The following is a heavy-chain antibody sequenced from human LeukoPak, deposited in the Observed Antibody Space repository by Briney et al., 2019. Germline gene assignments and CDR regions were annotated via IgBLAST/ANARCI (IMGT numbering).Heavy chain of an antibody. D-gene: IGHD3-22*01. Sequence: PGRSLRLSCAASGFTFSSYGMHWVRQAPGKGLEWVAVIPYDGSNKYYADSVKGRFTISRDNSKNTLYLQMNSLRAEDTAVYYCAKEYYYDSSGYFDYWGQGTLVTVSS. J-gene: IGHJ4*02. V-gene: IGHV3-30*18. CDR2: IPYDGSNK. CDR3: AKEYYYDSSGYFDY. CDR1: GFTFSSYG.